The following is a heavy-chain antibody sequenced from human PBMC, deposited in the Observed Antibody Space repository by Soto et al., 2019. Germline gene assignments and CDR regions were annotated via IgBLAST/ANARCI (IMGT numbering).Heavy chain of an antibody. J-gene: IGHJ6*02. V-gene: IGHV3-30-3*01. CDR2: ISYDGSNK. CDR1: GFTFSSYA. D-gene: IGHD3-10*01. Sequence: GGSLRLSCAASGFTFSSYAMHWVRQAPGKGLEWVAVISYDGSNKYYADSVKGRFTISRDNSKNTLYLQMNSLRAEDMAVYYCARDFGPNYYGSGSYPVEDYYYGMDVWGQGTTVTVSS. CDR3: ARDFGPNYYGSGSYPVEDYYYGMDV.